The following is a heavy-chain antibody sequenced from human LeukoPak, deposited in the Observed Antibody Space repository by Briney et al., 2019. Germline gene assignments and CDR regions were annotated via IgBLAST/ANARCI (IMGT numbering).Heavy chain of an antibody. CDR3: ARGNYYDIYGMDV. J-gene: IGHJ6*02. CDR1: GGSISSGDYY. Sequence: SQTLSLTCTVSGGSISSGDYYWSWIRQPPGKGLEWIGYIYYSGSTYYNPSLKSRVTISVDTSKNQFSLKLSSVTATDTAVYYCARGNYYDIYGMDVWGQGTTVTVSS. V-gene: IGHV4-30-4*01. CDR2: IYYSGST.